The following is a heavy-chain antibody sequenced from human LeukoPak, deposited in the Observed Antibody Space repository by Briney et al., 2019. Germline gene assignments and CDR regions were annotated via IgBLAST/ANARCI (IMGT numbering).Heavy chain of an antibody. J-gene: IGHJ4*02. Sequence: SVKVSCKAPGGTFSSYAISWVRQAPGQGLEWMGGIIPIFGTANYAQKFQGRVTITADESTSTAYMELSSLRSEDTAVYYCARGSRCSSTSCYAGDDYWGQGTLVTVSS. CDR2: IIPIFGTA. CDR1: GGTFSSYA. V-gene: IGHV1-69*01. D-gene: IGHD2-2*01. CDR3: ARGSRCSSTSCYAGDDY.